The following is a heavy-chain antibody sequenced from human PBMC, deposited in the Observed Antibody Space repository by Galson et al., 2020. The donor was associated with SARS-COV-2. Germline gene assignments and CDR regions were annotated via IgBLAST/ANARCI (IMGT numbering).Heavy chain of an antibody. Sequence: TGGSLRLSCAASGFTFSSYAMHWVRQAPGKGLEWVAVISYDGSNKYYADSVKGRFTISRDNSKNTLYLQMNSLRAEDTAVYYCARDHAGFGVNAAFDIWGQGTMVTVSS. CDR3: ARDHAGFGVNAAFDI. J-gene: IGHJ3*02. V-gene: IGHV3-30-3*01. CDR2: ISYDGSNK. CDR1: GFTFSSYA. D-gene: IGHD3-10*01.